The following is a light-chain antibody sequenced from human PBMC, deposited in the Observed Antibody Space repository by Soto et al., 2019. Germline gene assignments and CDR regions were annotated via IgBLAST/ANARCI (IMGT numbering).Light chain of an antibody. CDR2: DAS. Sequence: EIVLTQSPATLSLSPGERATLSCRASQSVSTYLAWYQQRPGQAPRLLIYDASTRATGIPDRFSGRGSDTGSDFTLIISRVEPEDFAVYYCQQYEGSPYTFGQGTNVEI. CDR1: QSVSTY. J-gene: IGKJ2*01. CDR3: QQYEGSPYT. V-gene: IGKV3-20*01.